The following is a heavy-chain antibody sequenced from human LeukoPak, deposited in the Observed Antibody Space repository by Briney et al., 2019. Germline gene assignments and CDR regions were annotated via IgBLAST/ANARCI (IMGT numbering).Heavy chain of an antibody. Sequence: ASVKVSCKPSGYTFSRHYIHWVRQAPGQGLEWLGIINTSGATTRYGQNFKGRVTATRDTSTSTVYMEMSSLNSEDTAVYYCAKHRFESGGYHSTDWGQGTLVTVSS. J-gene: IGHJ4*02. CDR3: AKHRFESGGYHSTD. V-gene: IGHV1-46*01. D-gene: IGHD3-22*01. CDR1: GYTFSRHY. CDR2: INTSGATT.